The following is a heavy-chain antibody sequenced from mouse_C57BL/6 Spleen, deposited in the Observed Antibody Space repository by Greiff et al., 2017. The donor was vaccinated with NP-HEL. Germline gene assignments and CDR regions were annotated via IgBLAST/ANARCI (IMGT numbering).Heavy chain of an antibody. CDR3: ARRGYYYGSSLAY. CDR2: INPNNGGT. Sequence: EVQLQQSGPELVKPGASVKIPCKASGYTFTDYNMDWVKQSHGKSLEWIGDINPNNGGTIYNQKFKGKATLTVDKSSSTAYMEIRSLTSEDTAVYYCARRGYYYGSSLAYWGQGTLVTVSA. V-gene: IGHV1-18*01. D-gene: IGHD1-1*01. J-gene: IGHJ3*01. CDR1: GYTFTDYN.